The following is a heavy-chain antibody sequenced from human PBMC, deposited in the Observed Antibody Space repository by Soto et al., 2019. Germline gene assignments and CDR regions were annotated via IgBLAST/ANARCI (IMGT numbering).Heavy chain of an antibody. CDR1: GGSISSYY. CDR3: ARVSYWNREVYYYYGMDV. J-gene: IGHJ6*02. V-gene: IGHV4-59*01. D-gene: IGHD1-1*01. Sequence: QVQLQESGPGLVKPSETLSLTCTVSGGSISSYYWSWIRQPPGKGLEWIGYIYYSGSTNYNPSLKSRVTISVDTSKNQFSLKLSSVTAADTAVYYCARVSYWNREVYYYYGMDVWGQGTTVTVSS. CDR2: IYYSGST.